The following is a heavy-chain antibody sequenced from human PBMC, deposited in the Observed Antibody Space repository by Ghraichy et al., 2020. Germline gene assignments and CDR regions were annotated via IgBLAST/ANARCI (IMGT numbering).Heavy chain of an antibody. V-gene: IGHV4-34*01. CDR2: INHSGST. Sequence: SETLSLTCAVYGGSFSGYYWSWIRQPPGKGLEWIGEINHSGSTNYNPSLKSRVTISVDTSKNQFSLKLSSVTAADTAVYYCARGLLVGLGSLVLRGYYYYGMDVWGQGTTVTVSS. J-gene: IGHJ6*02. D-gene: IGHD2/OR15-2a*01. CDR1: GGSFSGYY. CDR3: ARGLLVGLGSLVLRGYYYYGMDV.